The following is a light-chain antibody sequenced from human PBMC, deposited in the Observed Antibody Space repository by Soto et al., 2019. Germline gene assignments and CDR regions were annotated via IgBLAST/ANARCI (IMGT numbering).Light chain of an antibody. J-gene: IGLJ2*01. CDR2: DVS. Sequence: QSVLTQPASVSGSPGQSITISCSGTSSDVGAYNYVSWYQQHPGKAPKLMIYDVSNRPSGVSNRFSGSKSGNTASLTFSGLQAEDEADYYCCSYAGSSPVVFGGGTQLTVL. CDR1: SSDVGAYNY. V-gene: IGLV2-14*03. CDR3: CSYAGSSPVV.